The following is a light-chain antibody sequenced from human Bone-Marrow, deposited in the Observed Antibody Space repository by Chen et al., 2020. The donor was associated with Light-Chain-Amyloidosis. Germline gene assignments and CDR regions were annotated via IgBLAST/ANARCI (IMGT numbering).Light chain of an antibody. CDR3: QQYATSPLT. CDR1: QTISSNY. V-gene: IGKV3-20*01. J-gene: IGKJ4*01. Sequence: EIVLTQSPGTLSLSPGEGANLSCRASQTISSNYLTWYQQKFGQAPRLLIYGSSSMATGIPDRLTGSGSGTDFTLTINILEPEDFAMYYCQQYATSPLTFGGGTKVEIK. CDR2: GSS.